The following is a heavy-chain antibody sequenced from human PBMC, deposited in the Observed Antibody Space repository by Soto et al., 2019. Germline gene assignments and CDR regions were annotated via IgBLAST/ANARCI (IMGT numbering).Heavy chain of an antibody. J-gene: IGHJ5*01. V-gene: IGHV3-23*01. D-gene: IGHD1-26*01. CDR3: ARRQVGATKGISSFDS. CDR1: GFVFSSHT. Sequence: PRGSLRLSCSASGFVFSSHTLILVRHAPGKALEWIASIGHRGDICNYGDSVKGRFTISRDNSKNTLYLQMNSLRAEDTGLYFCARRQVGATKGISSFDSWGQGT. CDR2: IGHRGDIC.